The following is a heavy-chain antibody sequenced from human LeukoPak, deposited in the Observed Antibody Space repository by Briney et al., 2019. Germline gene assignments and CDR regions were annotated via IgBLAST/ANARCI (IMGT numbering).Heavy chain of an antibody. CDR1: GFTFSSYA. V-gene: IGHV3-23*01. D-gene: IGHD2-2*01. Sequence: GGSLRLSCAASGFTFSSYAMSWVRQAPGKRLEWVSAISGSSGSTYYADSVKGRFTISRDNSKNTLYLQMNSLRAEDTAVYYCAKGPAAIPLIDYWGQGTLVTVSS. J-gene: IGHJ4*02. CDR3: AKGPAAIPLIDY. CDR2: ISGSSGST.